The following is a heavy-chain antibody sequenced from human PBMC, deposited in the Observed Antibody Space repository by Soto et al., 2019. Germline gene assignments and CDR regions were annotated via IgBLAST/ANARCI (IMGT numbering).Heavy chain of an antibody. J-gene: IGHJ1*01. D-gene: IGHD6-13*01. CDR1: GDSISSSY. V-gene: IGHV4-59*01. CDR3: ARDLSQGAAAGLFQH. CDR2: FSYSGNT. Sequence: SETLSLTCSVSGDSISSSYWSWIRQPPGKGLEWIAYFSYSGNTNYNPSLRSRVTISVDTSKNQFSLKVNSVTAADTAVYYCARDLSQGAAAGLFQHWGQGTLVTVSS.